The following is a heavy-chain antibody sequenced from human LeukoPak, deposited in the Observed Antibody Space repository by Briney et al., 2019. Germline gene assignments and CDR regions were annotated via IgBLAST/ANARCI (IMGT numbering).Heavy chain of an antibody. CDR3: ARDMASSSPYYGY. Sequence: GGSLRLSCAASGFAFNTYSMNWVRQAPGKGLEWVSSISSSSSYIYYADSVKGRFTISRDNAKNSLYLQMNSLRAEDTAVYYCARDMASSSPYYGYWGQGTLVTVSS. CDR1: GFAFNTYS. J-gene: IGHJ4*02. V-gene: IGHV3-21*01. CDR2: ISSSSSYI. D-gene: IGHD3-16*01.